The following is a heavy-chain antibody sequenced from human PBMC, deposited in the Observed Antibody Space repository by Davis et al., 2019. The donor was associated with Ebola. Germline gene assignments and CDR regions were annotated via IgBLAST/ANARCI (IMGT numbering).Heavy chain of an antibody. CDR1: GFTFSSYE. Sequence: GESLKISCAASGFTFSSYEMNWVRQAPGKGLEWVSYISSSGSTIYYADSVKGRFTISRDNSKNTLYLQMNSLRAEDTAVYYCAKPVGYCSSTSCYTVGMDVWGQGTTVTVSS. CDR2: ISSSGSTI. D-gene: IGHD2-2*02. CDR3: AKPVGYCSSTSCYTVGMDV. V-gene: IGHV3-48*03. J-gene: IGHJ6*02.